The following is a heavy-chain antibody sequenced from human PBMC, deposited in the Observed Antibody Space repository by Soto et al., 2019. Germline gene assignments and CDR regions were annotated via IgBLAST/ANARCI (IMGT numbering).Heavy chain of an antibody. CDR2: ISGSGGST. CDR3: AKDRAVEYSSGWYLFDY. V-gene: IGHV3-23*01. CDR1: GFTFSSYA. J-gene: IGHJ4*02. D-gene: IGHD6-19*01. Sequence: HPGGSLRLSCAASGFTFSSYAMSWVRQAPGKGLEWVSAISGSGGSTYYADSVKGRFTISRDNSKNTLYLQMNSLRAEDTAVYYCAKDRAVEYSSGWYLFDYWGQGTLVTVSS.